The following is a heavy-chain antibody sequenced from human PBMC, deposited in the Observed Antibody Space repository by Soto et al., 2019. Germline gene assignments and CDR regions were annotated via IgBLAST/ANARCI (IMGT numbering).Heavy chain of an antibody. Sequence: ASVKVSCKASAYSFTTYHIHWVRQAPGQGLEWMGLINPDAGATNYAQRFQGRLRLTRDTSTSTVYMELRSRRFDDTAVYYCARGDIVLVPASEGNWFDPWGQGTLVTVSS. J-gene: IGHJ5*02. CDR2: INPDAGAT. CDR3: ARGDIVLVPASEGNWFDP. D-gene: IGHD2-2*01. V-gene: IGHV1-46*01. CDR1: AYSFTTYH.